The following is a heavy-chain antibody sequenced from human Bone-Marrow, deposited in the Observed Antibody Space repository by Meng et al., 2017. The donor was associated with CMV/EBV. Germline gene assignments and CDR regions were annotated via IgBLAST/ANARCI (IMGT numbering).Heavy chain of an antibody. CDR2: ISSSSSYI. CDR1: GFTFSSYS. V-gene: IGHV3-21*01. CDR3: ARGGLRFLEWLLGYFDY. Sequence: GGSLRLSCAASGFTFSSYSMNWVRQAPGKGLEWVSSISSSSSYIYYADSVKGRFTISRDNAKNSLYLQMNSLRAEDTAVYYCARGGLRFLEWLLGYFDYWGQGTLVNVAS. J-gene: IGHJ4*02. D-gene: IGHD3-3*01.